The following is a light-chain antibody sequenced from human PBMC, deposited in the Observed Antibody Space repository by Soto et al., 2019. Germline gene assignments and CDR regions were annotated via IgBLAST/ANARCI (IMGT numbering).Light chain of an antibody. CDR1: QAISNW. V-gene: IGKV1D-12*01. CDR3: QQANSFPLT. CDR2: AAS. Sequence: IQMTQSPDSVSASVGDTITITCRASQAISNWIAWYQQKPGQAPKILIYAASTLQGGVPLRFSGSGSGTDFTLTLSSLQPEDFATYYCQQANSFPLTFGGGTRV. J-gene: IGKJ4*01.